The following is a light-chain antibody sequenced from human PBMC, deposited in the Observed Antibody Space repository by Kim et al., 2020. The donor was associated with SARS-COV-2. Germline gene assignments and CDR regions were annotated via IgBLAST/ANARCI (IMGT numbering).Light chain of an antibody. CDR2: RNN. CDR1: SSNIGSNY. V-gene: IGLV1-47*01. CDR3: AAWDDSLSAWV. J-gene: IGLJ3*02. Sequence: GQSVTISCSGSSSNIGSNYVYWYQQLPGTAPKLLIYRNNQRPSGVPDRFSGSKSGTSASLANSGLRSEDEADYYCAAWDDSLSAWVFGGGTKLTVL.